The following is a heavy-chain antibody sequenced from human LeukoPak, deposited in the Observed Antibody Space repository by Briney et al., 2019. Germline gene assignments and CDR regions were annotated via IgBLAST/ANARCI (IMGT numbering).Heavy chain of an antibody. J-gene: IGHJ6*02. D-gene: IGHD3-9*01. CDR2: IYYSGST. CDR1: GGSISSYY. Sequence: SETLSLTCTVSGGSISSYYWSWIRQPPGKGLEWIGYIYYSGSTNYNPSLKSRVTISVDTSKNQFSLKLSYVTAADTAVYYCARNFDWSPYGMDVWGQGTTVTVSS. V-gene: IGHV4-59*01. CDR3: ARNFDWSPYGMDV.